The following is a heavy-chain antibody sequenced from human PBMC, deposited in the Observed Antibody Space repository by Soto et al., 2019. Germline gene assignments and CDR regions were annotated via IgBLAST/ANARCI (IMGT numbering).Heavy chain of an antibody. V-gene: IGHV1-69*12. J-gene: IGHJ4*02. Sequence: QVQLVQSGAEVKKPGSSVKVSCKASGGTFSSYAISWVRQAPGQGLEWMGGIIPIFGTANYAQKFQGRVTITADESTSTAYMELSSLRSEDTAVYYCARGGVHAVAGPLGAEFDYWGQGTLVTVSS. D-gene: IGHD6-19*01. CDR2: IIPIFGTA. CDR1: GGTFSSYA. CDR3: ARGGVHAVAGPLGAEFDY.